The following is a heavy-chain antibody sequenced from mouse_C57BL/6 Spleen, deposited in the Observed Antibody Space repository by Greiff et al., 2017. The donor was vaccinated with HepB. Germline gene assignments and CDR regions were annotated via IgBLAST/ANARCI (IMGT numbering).Heavy chain of an antibody. CDR2: INPSNGGT. V-gene: IGHV1-53*01. CDR1: GYTFTSYW. J-gene: IGHJ2*01. CDR3: ERREEGRSPDD. Sequence: QVQLQQPGTELVKPGASVKLSCKASGYTFTSYWMHWVKQRPGQGLEWIGNINPSNGGTNYNEKFKSKATRTGDKASSTAYMKLSSLTYEDSAVDYCERREEGRSPDDGGQGTTPTVSS.